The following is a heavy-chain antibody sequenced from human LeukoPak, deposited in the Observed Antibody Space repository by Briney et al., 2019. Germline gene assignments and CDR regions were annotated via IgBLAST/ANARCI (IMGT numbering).Heavy chain of an antibody. CDR2: IIPIFGTA. CDR3: ARAPDYGGNSIASAFDI. Sequence: SVKVSCKASGGTFSSYAISWVRQAPGQGLEWMGGIIPIFGTANYAQKFQGRVTITADESTGTAYMELSSLRSEDTAVYYCARAPDYGGNSIASAFDIWGQGTMVTVSS. V-gene: IGHV1-69*13. CDR1: GGTFSSYA. J-gene: IGHJ3*02. D-gene: IGHD4-23*01.